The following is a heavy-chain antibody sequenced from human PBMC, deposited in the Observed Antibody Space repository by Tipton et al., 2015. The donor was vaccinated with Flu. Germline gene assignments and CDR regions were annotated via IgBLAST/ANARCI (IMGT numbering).Heavy chain of an antibody. V-gene: IGHV4-4*07. CDR2: IYTSGST. D-gene: IGHD3-10*01. J-gene: IGHJ4*02. Sequence: TLSLTCTVSGGSLSSFYWSWIRQPAGKGLEWIGRIYTSGSTKYNPSLKSRVSMSADTSMNQFSLRLNSMTAADTAIYYCARVLAGHFGEGYFFDYWGQGALVTVSS. CDR3: ARVLAGHFGEGYFFDY. CDR1: GGSLSSFY.